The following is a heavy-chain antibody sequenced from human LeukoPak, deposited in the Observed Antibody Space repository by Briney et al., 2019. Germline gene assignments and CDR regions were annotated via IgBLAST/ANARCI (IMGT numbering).Heavy chain of an antibody. CDR2: IIPIFGTA. V-gene: IGHV1-69*05. CDR3: ARAHYSNYFDYFDY. Sequence: SVKVSCKASGYTFTSYDINWVRQATGQGLEWMGGIIPIFGTANYAQKFQGRVTITTDESTSTAYMGLSSLRSEDTAVYYCARAHYSNYFDYFDYWGQGTLVTVSS. D-gene: IGHD4-11*01. J-gene: IGHJ4*02. CDR1: GYTFTSYD.